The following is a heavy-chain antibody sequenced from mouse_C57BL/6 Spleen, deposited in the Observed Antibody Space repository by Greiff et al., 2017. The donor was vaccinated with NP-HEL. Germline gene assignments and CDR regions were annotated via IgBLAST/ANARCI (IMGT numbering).Heavy chain of an antibody. Sequence: QVHVKQPGAELVKPGASVKLSCKASGYTFTSYWMQWVKQRPGQGLEWIGEIDPSDSYTNYNQKFKGKATLTVDTSSSTAYMQLSSLTSEDSAVDYCARALTGTGDYWGQGTTLTVSS. D-gene: IGHD4-1*01. V-gene: IGHV1-50*01. J-gene: IGHJ2*01. CDR1: GYTFTSYW. CDR3: ARALTGTGDY. CDR2: IDPSDSYT.